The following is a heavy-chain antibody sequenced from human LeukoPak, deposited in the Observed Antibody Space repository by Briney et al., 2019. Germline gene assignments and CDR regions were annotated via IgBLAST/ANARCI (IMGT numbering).Heavy chain of an antibody. Sequence: ASVKVSCKASVYPFSGYYINWVRYGPGHALEWMGWIKPNSGDTNYAQKFQGRLTMTRDTTISTVYMELNRLRSDDRAVYYCGGGDDWELAVDYWGQGTLITVSS. CDR2: IKPNSGDT. J-gene: IGHJ4*02. CDR3: GGGDDWELAVDY. CDR1: VYPFSGYY. D-gene: IGHD1-26*01. V-gene: IGHV1-2*02.